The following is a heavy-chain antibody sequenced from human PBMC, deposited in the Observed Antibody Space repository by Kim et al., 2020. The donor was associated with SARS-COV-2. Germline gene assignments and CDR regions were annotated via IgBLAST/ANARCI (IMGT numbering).Heavy chain of an antibody. CDR2: INHSGST. CDR3: ARGTPPGSSWLDY. J-gene: IGHJ4*02. V-gene: IGHV4-34*01. Sequence: SETLSLTCAVYGGSFSGYYWSWIRQPPGKGLEWIGEINHSGSTNYNPSLKSRVTISVDTSKNQFSLKLSSVTAADTAVYYCARGTPPGSSWLDYWGQGTLVTVSS. CDR1: GGSFSGYY. D-gene: IGHD6-13*01.